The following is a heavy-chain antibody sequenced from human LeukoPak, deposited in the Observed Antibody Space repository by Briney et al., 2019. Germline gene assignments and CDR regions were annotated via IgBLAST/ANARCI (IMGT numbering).Heavy chain of an antibody. D-gene: IGHD3-16*01. CDR3: ARDMKGNLDY. Sequence: GGSLRLSCAASGFTFNDVWMAWVRQAPGKGLEWVANINPDGSTKQYVDSVRGRFTISRDNAKNSLYLQMNRLRAEDTGLYHCARDMKGNLDYWGQGTLVTVSS. CDR2: INPDGSTK. V-gene: IGHV3-7*01. J-gene: IGHJ4*02. CDR1: GFTFNDVW.